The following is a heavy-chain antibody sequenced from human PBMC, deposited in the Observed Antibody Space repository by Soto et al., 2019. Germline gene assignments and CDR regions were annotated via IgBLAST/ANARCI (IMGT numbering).Heavy chain of an antibody. Sequence: ETLSLTCAVHGGSFSDFYWSWIRPPPGKGLEWIGKSNHSGSTNYNPSLKSRDTISVDTSKNQFSLKLSCVTAADTAVYYCARARGGEYSYGRTYYYYHGMDVWGQGATVTVSS. CDR2: SNHSGST. D-gene: IGHD5-18*01. CDR1: GGSFSDFY. CDR3: ARARGGEYSYGRTYYYYHGMDV. V-gene: IGHV4-34*01. J-gene: IGHJ6*02.